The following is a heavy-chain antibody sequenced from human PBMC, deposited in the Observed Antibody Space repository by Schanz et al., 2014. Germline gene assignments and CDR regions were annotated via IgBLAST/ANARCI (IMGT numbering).Heavy chain of an antibody. J-gene: IGHJ6*02. CDR2: ITGGSTTYT. CDR1: GFTFNNYA. Sequence: DVQLVESGGGLVKPGGSLRLSCTASGFTFNNYAMGWVRQPPGKGLEWVSCITGGSTTYTYYADSVRGRFTISRDNSKNTLYLQMNSLRAEDTAVYYCAKDPYGMDVWGQGTTVTVSS. CDR3: AKDPYGMDV. V-gene: IGHV3-23*04.